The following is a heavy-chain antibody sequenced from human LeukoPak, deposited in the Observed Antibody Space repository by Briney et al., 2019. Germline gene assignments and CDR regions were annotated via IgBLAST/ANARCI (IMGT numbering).Heavy chain of an antibody. CDR3: ASTSYYGSGSPWFGP. Sequence: PSETLSLTCAVYGGSFSGYYWSWIRQPPGKGLEWIGEINHSGSTNYNPSLKSRVTISVDTSKNQFSLKLSSVTAADTAVYYCASTSYYGSGSPWFGPWGQGTLVTVSS. J-gene: IGHJ5*02. D-gene: IGHD3-10*01. V-gene: IGHV4-34*01. CDR2: INHSGST. CDR1: GGSFSGYY.